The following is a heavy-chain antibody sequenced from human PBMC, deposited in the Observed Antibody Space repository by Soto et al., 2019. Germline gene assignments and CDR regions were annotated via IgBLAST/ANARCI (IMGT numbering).Heavy chain of an antibody. Sequence: VKVSCKASGYTFTSYDINWVRQATGQGLEWMGWMNPNSGNTGYAQKFQGRVTMTRNTSISTAYMELSSLRSEDTAVYYCARGNWAYYDILTGYYAFDIWGQGTMVTVSS. D-gene: IGHD3-9*01. CDR3: ARGNWAYYDILTGYYAFDI. J-gene: IGHJ3*02. CDR2: MNPNSGNT. V-gene: IGHV1-8*01. CDR1: GYTFTSYD.